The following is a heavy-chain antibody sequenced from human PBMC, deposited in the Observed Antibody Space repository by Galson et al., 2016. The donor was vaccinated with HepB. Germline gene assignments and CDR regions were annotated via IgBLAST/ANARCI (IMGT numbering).Heavy chain of an antibody. Sequence: CAISGDSVSSNSATWNWIRQSPSRGLEWLGRTYYRSKWYNDYALSVKSRITINPDTSKNQFSLQLNSVTPEDTAVYYCARVRSGYSGYANPYYYGMDVWGPGTTDTVSS. V-gene: IGHV6-1*01. D-gene: IGHD5-12*01. CDR1: GDSVSSNSAT. J-gene: IGHJ6*02. CDR2: TYYRSKWYN. CDR3: ARVRSGYSGYANPYYYGMDV.